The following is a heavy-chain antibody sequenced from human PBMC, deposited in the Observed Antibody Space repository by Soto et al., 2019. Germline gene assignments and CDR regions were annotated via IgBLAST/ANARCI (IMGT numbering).Heavy chain of an antibody. CDR2: ISSSSSTI. Sequence: GGSLRLSCAASGFTFSSYSMNWVRQAPGKGLEWDSYISSSSSTIYYADSVKGRFTISRDNAKNSLYLQMNSLRVEDTAVYYCARDSSSYNWFDPWGQGTLVTVSS. D-gene: IGHD6-13*01. V-gene: IGHV3-48*01. CDR1: GFTFSSYS. J-gene: IGHJ5*02. CDR3: ARDSSSYNWFDP.